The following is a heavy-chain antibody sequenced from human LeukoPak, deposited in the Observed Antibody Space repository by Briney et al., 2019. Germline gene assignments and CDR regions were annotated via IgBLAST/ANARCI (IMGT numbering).Heavy chain of an antibody. Sequence: GESLKISCKGSGYSFTSYWIGWVRQMPGKGLEWMGVIYPGDSDTRYSPSFQGQVTISADKSISTAYLQWSSLKASDTAMYYCARHYDILTGYSDYWGQGTLVTVSS. J-gene: IGHJ4*02. D-gene: IGHD3-9*01. CDR3: ARHYDILTGYSDY. CDR1: GYSFTSYW. CDR2: IYPGDSDT. V-gene: IGHV5-51*01.